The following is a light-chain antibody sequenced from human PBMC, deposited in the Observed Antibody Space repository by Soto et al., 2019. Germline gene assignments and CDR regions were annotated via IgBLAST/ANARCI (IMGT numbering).Light chain of an antibody. Sequence: QSALTQPASVSGSPGQSITISCTGTSSDVGGYNYVSWYQQHPGKAPKLMIYEVSNRPSGVSNRFSGSKSGNTASLTISGLQAENEADYYSSSYTMGRTVFDDCVTGTKV. V-gene: IGLV2-14*01. CDR1: SSDVGGYNY. CDR2: EVS. J-gene: IGLJ1*01. CDR3: SSYTMGRTVFDD.